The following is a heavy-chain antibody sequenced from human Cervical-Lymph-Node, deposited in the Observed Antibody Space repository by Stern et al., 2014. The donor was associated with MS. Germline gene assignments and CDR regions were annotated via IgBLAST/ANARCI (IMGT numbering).Heavy chain of an antibody. J-gene: IGHJ4*02. CDR1: GFSFGTSW. V-gene: IGHV3-7*01. CDR2: IRQDGYDK. CDR3: ARDRRAFIDY. Sequence: VQLVESGGGLVQPGGSLRLSCVASGFSFGTSWMSWVRQPPGRGLEWVANIRQDGYDKFYVDSVKGRFTISRDNARNSLYLQMNSLTVADTAVYYCARDRRAFIDYWGQGTHVAVSS. D-gene: IGHD2/OR15-2a*01.